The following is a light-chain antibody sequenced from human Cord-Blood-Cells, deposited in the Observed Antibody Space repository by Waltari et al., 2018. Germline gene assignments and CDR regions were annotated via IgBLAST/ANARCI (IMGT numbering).Light chain of an antibody. V-gene: IGKV3-15*01. Sequence: EIVMTQSPATLSVSPGERATLSCRASQSVSSNLAWNQQKPGQAPRLLIYGASTRATGSPARFSGSGSGTEFTLTISSLQSEDFAVYYCQQYNNWLTFGGGTKVEIK. CDR2: GAS. CDR3: QQYNNWLT. CDR1: QSVSSN. J-gene: IGKJ4*01.